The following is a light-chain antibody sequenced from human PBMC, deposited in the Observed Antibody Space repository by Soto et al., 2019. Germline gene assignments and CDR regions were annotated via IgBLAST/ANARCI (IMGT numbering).Light chain of an antibody. V-gene: IGKV3-11*01. Sequence: EIVLTQSPATLSLSPGERATLSCRASQSVSSYLAWYQQKPGQAPRLLIYDASNRATGIPARFSGSGSGADFTLTISSLEPEDFAVYYCQHRSNWPITFGQGTRREIK. J-gene: IGKJ5*01. CDR1: QSVSSY. CDR2: DAS. CDR3: QHRSNWPIT.